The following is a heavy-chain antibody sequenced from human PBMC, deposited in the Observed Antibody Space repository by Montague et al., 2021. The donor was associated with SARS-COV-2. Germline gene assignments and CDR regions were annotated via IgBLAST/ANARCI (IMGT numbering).Heavy chain of an antibody. Sequence: SETLSLTCTVSGGSISSYYWSWIRQPPGKGLEWIGYIYYSRSTNYNPSLKSRVTISVDTSKNQFSLKLSSVTAADTATYYCARQITMVREPFDSWGQGTLVLVSS. J-gene: IGHJ4*02. D-gene: IGHD3-10*01. CDR1: GGSISSYY. CDR2: IYYSRST. CDR3: ARQITMVREPFDS. V-gene: IGHV4-59*08.